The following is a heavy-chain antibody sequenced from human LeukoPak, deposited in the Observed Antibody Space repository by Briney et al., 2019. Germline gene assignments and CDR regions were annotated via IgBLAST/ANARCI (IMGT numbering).Heavy chain of an antibody. Sequence: GGSLRLSCTASGFTFSSYTMSWVRQAPGKGLKWVSTITTGGPNTYYADSVKGRFTVSRDDSKNTLYLQMNSLRAEDTAVYYCAKDGGLWISAHWGDSWGRGTLVTVSS. CDR1: GFTFSSYT. CDR2: ITTGGPNT. J-gene: IGHJ4*02. D-gene: IGHD2-2*03. V-gene: IGHV3-23*01. CDR3: AKDGGLWISAHWGDS.